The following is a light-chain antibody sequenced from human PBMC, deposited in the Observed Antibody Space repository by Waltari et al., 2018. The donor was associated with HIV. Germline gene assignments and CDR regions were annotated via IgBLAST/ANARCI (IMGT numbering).Light chain of an antibody. CDR2: LHSDGSH. J-gene: IGLJ2*01. CDR1: SGHSSYA. V-gene: IGLV4-69*01. Sequence: QLVLTQSPSASASLGASVKLTCTLSSGHSSYAIAWHPQQPEKGPRYLMQLHSDGSHSEGDGIPARFSGSRSGAERYLTISSLQSDDEADYYCQTWGTGMVFGGGTKLTVL. CDR3: QTWGTGMV.